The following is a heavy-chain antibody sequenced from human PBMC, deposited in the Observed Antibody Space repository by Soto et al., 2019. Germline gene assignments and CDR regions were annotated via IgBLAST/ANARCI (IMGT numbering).Heavy chain of an antibody. D-gene: IGHD3-9*01. J-gene: IGHJ4*02. Sequence: GGSLRLSCAASGFTFSSYSMNWVRQAPGKGLEWGSYISSSSSTIYYADSVKGRFTISRDNAKNSLYLQMNSLRAEDTAVYYCARAAELRYFDWLFALDYWGQGTLVTVSS. CDR1: GFTFSSYS. V-gene: IGHV3-48*04. CDR3: ARAAELRYFDWLFALDY. CDR2: ISSSSSTI.